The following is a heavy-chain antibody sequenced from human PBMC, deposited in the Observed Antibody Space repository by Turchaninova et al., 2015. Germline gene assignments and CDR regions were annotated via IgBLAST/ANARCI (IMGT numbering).Heavy chain of an antibody. CDR2: IIPVLGTA. J-gene: IGHJ4*02. CDR1: GGTFSTSA. Sequence: QVQLVQSGAEVRAPGSSVKVSCPAVGGTFSTSAISWVRQAHGQGREWVGGIIPVLGTANYEQKFQGRVTITADENTNTVYMELKRLTVDDAALYFCARGLDSSTYYYFYWGQGTLVTVSS. CDR3: ARGLDSSTYYYFY. V-gene: IGHV1-69*12. D-gene: IGHD3-22*01.